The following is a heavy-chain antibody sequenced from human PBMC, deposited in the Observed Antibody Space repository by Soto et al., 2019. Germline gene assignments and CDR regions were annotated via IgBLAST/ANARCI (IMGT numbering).Heavy chain of an antibody. V-gene: IGHV1-18*04. CDR3: ARVKGRGYSYGSWFDP. J-gene: IGHJ5*02. D-gene: IGHD5-18*01. CDR1: GYTFTSYG. Sequence: GASVKVSCKASGYTFTSYGISWVRQAPGQGLEWMGWINAYNGNTNYAQKLQGRVTMTTDTSTSTAYMELRSLRSDDTAVYYCARVKGRGYSYGSWFDPWGQGTLVTVSS. CDR2: INAYNGNT.